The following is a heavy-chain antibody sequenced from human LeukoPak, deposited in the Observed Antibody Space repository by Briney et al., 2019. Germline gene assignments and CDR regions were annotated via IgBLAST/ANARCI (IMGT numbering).Heavy chain of an antibody. V-gene: IGHV4-39*07. CDR3: ARGPRGYDFWSGYYIDYFDY. D-gene: IGHD3-3*01. CDR1: GGSISSSSYY. CDR2: IYYSGST. J-gene: IGHJ4*02. Sequence: SQTLSLTCTVSGGSISSSSYYWGWIRQPPGKGLEWIGSIYYSGSTYYNPSLKSRVTISVDTSKNQFSLKLSSVTAEDTAVYYCARGPRGYDFWSGYYIDYFDYWGQGTLVTVSS.